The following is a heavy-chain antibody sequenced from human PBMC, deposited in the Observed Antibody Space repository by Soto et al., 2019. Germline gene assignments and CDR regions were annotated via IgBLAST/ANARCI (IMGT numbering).Heavy chain of an antibody. D-gene: IGHD3-10*01. CDR3: ASHSVREVLYDMDV. Sequence: EALKSSGERCVCSVGSYWSGWVRQMNGKGLEWMGIIYPGDSDTRYSPSFQGQVTISADKSISTAYLQWSSLKASDTAMYYCASHSVREVLYDMDVWGQGTTVTVSS. CDR1: VCSVGSYW. J-gene: IGHJ6*03. V-gene: IGHV5-51*01. CDR2: IYPGDSDT.